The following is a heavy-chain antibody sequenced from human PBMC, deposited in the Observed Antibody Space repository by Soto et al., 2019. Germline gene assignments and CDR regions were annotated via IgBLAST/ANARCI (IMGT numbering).Heavy chain of an antibody. CDR1: GYTLTEIP. D-gene: IGHD1-26*01. J-gene: IGHJ4*02. V-gene: IGHV1-24*01. CDR3: ATGECERGSYLSCYFDY. CDR2: FDPEDGET. Sequence: ASVKVCCKVSGYTLTEIPMHWVRQAPGKGLEWMGGFDPEDGETIYAQKFQGRVTMTEDTSTDTAYMELSSLRSEYTAVYYCATGECERGSYLSCYFDYWGQ.